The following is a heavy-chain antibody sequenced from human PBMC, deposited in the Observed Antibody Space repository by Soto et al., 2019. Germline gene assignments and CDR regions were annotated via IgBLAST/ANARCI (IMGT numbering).Heavy chain of an antibody. D-gene: IGHD4-17*01. Sequence: EVQLVGSGGGLVQPGRSLRLSCAASGFTFDDYAMHWVRQAPGKGLEWVSGISWNSGSIGYADSVKGRFTISRDNAKNSLYLQMNSLRAEDTALYYCAKDMYGDYAAGGAFDIWGQGTMVTVSS. V-gene: IGHV3-9*01. CDR3: AKDMYGDYAAGGAFDI. CDR2: ISWNSGSI. CDR1: GFTFDDYA. J-gene: IGHJ3*02.